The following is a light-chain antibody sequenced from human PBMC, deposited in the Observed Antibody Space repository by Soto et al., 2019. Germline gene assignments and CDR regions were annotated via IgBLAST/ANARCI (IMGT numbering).Light chain of an antibody. CDR2: VAS. CDR1: QSVSSSY. J-gene: IGKJ2*01. V-gene: IGKV3-20*01. Sequence: EIVLTQSPGTLSLSPGERATLSCRASQSVSSSYLAWYQQKPGQAPRLLIYVASTRATGIPDRFSGSGSGTDLTLTISRLEPEDFAVYYCQQYGSSPRTCGQGTKLEIK. CDR3: QQYGSSPRT.